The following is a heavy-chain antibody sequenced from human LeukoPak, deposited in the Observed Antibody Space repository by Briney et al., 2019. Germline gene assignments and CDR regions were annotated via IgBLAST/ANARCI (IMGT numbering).Heavy chain of an antibody. Sequence: GGSLRLSCAASGFTFSSYWMGWVRQAPGEGLERVANINQDGSEKYYVDSVKGRFAISRDNTRNSLYLQMDSLRAEDTAVYYCARDKSVGATPFDYWGQGTRVTVSS. CDR2: INQDGSEK. CDR3: ARDKSVGATPFDY. CDR1: GFTFSSYW. D-gene: IGHD1-26*01. V-gene: IGHV3-7*05. J-gene: IGHJ4*02.